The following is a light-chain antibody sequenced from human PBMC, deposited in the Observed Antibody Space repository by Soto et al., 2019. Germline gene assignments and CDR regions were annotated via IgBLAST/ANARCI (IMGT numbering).Light chain of an antibody. CDR1: SGSIGSDY. CDR2: EDN. CDR3: QSYDRNNVNVV. J-gene: IGLJ2*01. Sequence: NFMLPQPHSVSESPGQTVTISCTGSSGSIGSDYVQWFQQRPGSAPTTVIFEDNQRPSGVSDRVSGSVDSSSNSASLTISGLKTGDEAGCDCQSYDRNNVNVVFGGGTKVTVL. V-gene: IGLV6-57*02.